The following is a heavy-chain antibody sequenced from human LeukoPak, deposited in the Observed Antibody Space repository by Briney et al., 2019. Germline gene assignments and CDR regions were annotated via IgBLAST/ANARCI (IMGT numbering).Heavy chain of an antibody. J-gene: IGHJ4*02. V-gene: IGHV1-2*02. D-gene: IGHD6-19*01. CDR3: ARDPITAVAGDGFDY. Sequence: ASVKVSCKASGYTFTGYYMHWVRQAPGQGLEWMGWINPNSGGTNYAQKFQGRVTMTRDTSISTAYMELSRLRSDDTAVYYCARDPITAVAGDGFDYWGQGTLVTVSS. CDR1: GYTFTGYY. CDR2: INPNSGGT.